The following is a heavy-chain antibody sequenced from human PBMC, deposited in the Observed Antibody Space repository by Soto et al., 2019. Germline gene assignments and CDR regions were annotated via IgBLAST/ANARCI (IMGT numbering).Heavy chain of an antibody. CDR1: GYTFTGYY. Sequence: ASVKVSCKASGYTFTGYYMHWVRQAPGQGLEWMGWINPNSGGTNYADSVKGRFTISRDNSKNTLYLQMNSLRAEDTAVYSCAKDQLRQTLLLLDYWGQGPLVTVSS. CDR2: INPNSGGT. V-gene: IGHV1-2*02. J-gene: IGHJ4*02. CDR3: AKDQLRQTLLLLDY.